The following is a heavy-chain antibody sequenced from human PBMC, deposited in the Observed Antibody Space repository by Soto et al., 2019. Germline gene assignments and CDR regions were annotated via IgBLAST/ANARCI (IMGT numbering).Heavy chain of an antibody. D-gene: IGHD1-26*01. V-gene: IGHV2-5*05. CDR2: IYWDDDK. CDR1: GFSLSTSGVG. Sequence: QITLKESGPTLVKPTQTLTLTCTFSGFSLSTSGVGVGWIRQPPGKALEWLALIYWDDDKRYGPSLKSRLTITKDTSKNQVVLTMTNMDPVDTATYYCTGIVGATSQFDYWGQGTLVTVSS. CDR3: TGIVGATSQFDY. J-gene: IGHJ4*02.